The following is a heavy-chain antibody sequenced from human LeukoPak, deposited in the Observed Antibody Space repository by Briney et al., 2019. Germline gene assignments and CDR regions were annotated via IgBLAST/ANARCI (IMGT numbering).Heavy chain of an antibody. CDR3: ARDRSYYTDFDI. J-gene: IGHJ3*02. D-gene: IGHD3-10*01. V-gene: IGHV4-30-4*01. Sequence: PSETLSLTCTVSGGSISSGDYYWSWIRQPPGKGLEWIGYIYYSGSTYYNPSLKSRVTISVDTSKNQFSLKLSSVTAADTAVYYCARDRSYYTDFDIWGQGTMVTVSS. CDR1: GGSISSGDYY. CDR2: IYYSGST.